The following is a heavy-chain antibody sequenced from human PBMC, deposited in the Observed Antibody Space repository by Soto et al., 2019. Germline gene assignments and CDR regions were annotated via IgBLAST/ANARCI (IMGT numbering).Heavy chain of an antibody. Sequence: QVQLVESGGGVVQPGRSLRLSCAASGFTFSSYGMHWVRQAPGKGLEWVAVISYDGSNKYYADSVKGRFTISRDNSKNTLYLQMNSLRAEYTAVYYCAKRLPTVAHRAFVMDVWGQGTTVTVSS. CDR2: ISYDGSNK. J-gene: IGHJ6*02. D-gene: IGHD4-17*01. CDR3: AKRLPTVAHRAFVMDV. CDR1: GFTFSSYG. V-gene: IGHV3-30*18.